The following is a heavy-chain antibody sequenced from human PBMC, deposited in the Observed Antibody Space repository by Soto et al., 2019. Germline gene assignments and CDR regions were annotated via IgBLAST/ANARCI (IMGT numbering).Heavy chain of an antibody. D-gene: IGHD2-21*02. J-gene: IGHJ4*02. CDR3: ATSHDCPGEY. Sequence: EVQLVESGGGLVQPGGSLRLSCAASGFIFTNYWMSWVRQAPGKGLEWVANIKEDGSAKFYVDSVKGRFTISRDNAKNSLYLQMNSLRAEDTAVYYCATSHDCPGEYWGQGTLVTVSS. V-gene: IGHV3-7*01. CDR2: IKEDGSAK. CDR1: GFIFTNYW.